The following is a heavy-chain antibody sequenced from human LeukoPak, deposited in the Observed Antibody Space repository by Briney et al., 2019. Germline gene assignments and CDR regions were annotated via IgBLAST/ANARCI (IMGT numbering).Heavy chain of an antibody. J-gene: IGHJ5*02. V-gene: IGHV3-11*04. CDR1: GFTFSDYY. CDR2: ISFSGSTI. D-gene: IGHD3-16*02. CDR3: ARDAYDYVWGSYRRNWFDP. Sequence: GGSLRLSCAASGFTFSDYYMSWIRQAPGKGLEWVSYISFSGSTIYYADSVKGRFTISRDNAKNSLYLQMNSLRAEDTAVYYCARDAYDYVWGSYRRNWFDPWGQGTLVTVSS.